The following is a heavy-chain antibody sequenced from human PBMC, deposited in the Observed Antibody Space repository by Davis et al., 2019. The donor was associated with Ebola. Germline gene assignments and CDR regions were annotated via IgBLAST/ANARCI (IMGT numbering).Heavy chain of an antibody. V-gene: IGHV1-46*01. CDR2: INPSGGST. D-gene: IGHD2-15*01. CDR1: GYTFTSYY. CDR3: ARGYCSGGSCYSADY. J-gene: IGHJ4*02. Sequence: ASVKVSCKASGYTFTSYYMHWVRQAPGQGLEWMGIINPSGGSTSYAQKFQGGVTMTRDTSTSTAYMELRSLRSDDTAVYYCARGYCSGGSCYSADYWGQGTLVTVSS.